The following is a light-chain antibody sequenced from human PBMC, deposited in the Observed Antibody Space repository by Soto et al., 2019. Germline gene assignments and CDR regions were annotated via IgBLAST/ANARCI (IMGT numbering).Light chain of an antibody. Sequence: IVLTQSPGTLSLSPGERATLSCRTSQSVSNTYVAWYQQKPGQAPRLLIYDTSSRVTGIPDRFSGSGSGTDFTLTISSLEPEDFAVYYCQQRSNWPKTFGQGTKVDIK. V-gene: IGKV3D-20*02. CDR3: QQRSNWPKT. J-gene: IGKJ1*01. CDR1: QSVSNTY. CDR2: DTS.